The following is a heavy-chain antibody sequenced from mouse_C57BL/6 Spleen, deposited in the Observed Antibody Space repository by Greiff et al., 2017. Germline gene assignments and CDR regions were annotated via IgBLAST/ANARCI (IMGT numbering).Heavy chain of an antibody. D-gene: IGHD1-1*01. CDR2: IYPGSGST. CDR1: GYTFTSYW. Sequence: QVQLQQPGAELVKPGASVKMSCKASGYTFTSYWIPWVKQRPGQGLEWIGDIYPGSGSTNYNEKFKSKATLTVYTSSSTAYMQLSSLTSEDSAVYYCGSEHYYLLYWGQGTTLTVSS. V-gene: IGHV1-55*01. CDR3: GSEHYYLLY. J-gene: IGHJ2*01.